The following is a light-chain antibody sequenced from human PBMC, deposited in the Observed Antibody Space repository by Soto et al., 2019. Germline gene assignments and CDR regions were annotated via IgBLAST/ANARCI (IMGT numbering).Light chain of an antibody. CDR1: QAISSY. J-gene: IGKJ4*01. CDR2: ATS. Sequence: DIQLTQSPSSLSASVGDRVTITCRASQAISSYLAWYQQKPGKVPELLIYATSTWQSGAPSRFSGSGSGTDFPLTISSLQPEDVATYYCHKYNHAPTFGGGTKVEIK. CDR3: HKYNHAPT. V-gene: IGKV1-27*01.